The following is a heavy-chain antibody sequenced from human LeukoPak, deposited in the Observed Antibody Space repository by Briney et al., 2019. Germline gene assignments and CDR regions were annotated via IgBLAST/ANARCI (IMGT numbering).Heavy chain of an antibody. J-gene: IGHJ4*02. CDR3: ARDVRRRDGYNYAEV. V-gene: IGHV4-59*01. D-gene: IGHD5-24*01. CDR2: ISYSGVN. Sequence: SETLSLTCTVSGGSISSYYWSWIRQPPGKGLQWIGYISYSGVNNYNPSLKSRVTISVDSSKNHFSLKLTSVTAADTAVYYCARDVRRRDGYNYAEVWGQGTLVTVSS. CDR1: GGSISSYY.